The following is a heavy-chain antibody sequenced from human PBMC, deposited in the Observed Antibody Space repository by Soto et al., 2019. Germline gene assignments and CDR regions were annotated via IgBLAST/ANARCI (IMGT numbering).Heavy chain of an antibody. J-gene: IGHJ5*02. D-gene: IGHD6-19*01. Sequence: PGGSLRLSCAASRFNFSAYGMHWVRQAPGKGLEWVAGISYDGVNTFYSASMKGRLTVSGDNAKNTFYLQMNSLRPADTALYYCAKARYASGWSGLDTWGQGALVTVSS. CDR3: AKARYASGWSGLDT. V-gene: IGHV3-30*18. CDR1: RFNFSAYG. CDR2: ISYDGVNT.